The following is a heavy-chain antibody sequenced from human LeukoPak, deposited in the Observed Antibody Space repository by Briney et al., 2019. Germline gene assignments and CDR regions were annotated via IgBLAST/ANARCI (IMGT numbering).Heavy chain of an antibody. J-gene: IGHJ4*02. V-gene: IGHV3-23*01. CDR1: GFTFSSYA. CDR2: ISGSGGST. Sequence: GGSLRLSCAASGFTFSSYAMSWVRQAPGKGLEWVSAISGSGGSTYYADSVKGRFTISRDNSKNTLYLQMNSLRAEDTAVYYCARSVYNGYTGADYWGQGTLVTVSS. D-gene: IGHD5-12*01. CDR3: ARSVYNGYTGADY.